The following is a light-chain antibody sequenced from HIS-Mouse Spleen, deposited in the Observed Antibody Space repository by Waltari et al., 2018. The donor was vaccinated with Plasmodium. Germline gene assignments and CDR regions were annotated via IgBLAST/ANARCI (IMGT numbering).Light chain of an antibody. CDR1: SSDVGSYNI. J-gene: IGLJ2*01. CDR2: EGS. V-gene: IGLV2-23*01. Sequence: QSALTQPASVSGSPGQSITISCTGPSSDVGSYNIVSWYQQHPGKAPKLMIYEGSKRPSGVSNRFSGSKSGNTASLTISGLQAEDEADYYCCSYAGSRMVFGGGTKLTVL. CDR3: CSYAGSRMV.